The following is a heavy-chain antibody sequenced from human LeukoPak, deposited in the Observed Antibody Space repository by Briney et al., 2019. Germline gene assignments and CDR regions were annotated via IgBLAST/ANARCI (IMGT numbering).Heavy chain of an antibody. J-gene: IGHJ4*02. CDR3: ARAIDYYDSSGYYYYFDY. CDR2: INPNSGGT. Sequence: GASVKVSCKASGYTFTGYYMRWVRQAPGQGLEWMGWINPNSGGTNYAQKFQGRVTMTRDTSISTAYMELSRLRSDDTAVYYCARAIDYYDSSGYYYYFDYWGQGTLVTVSS. CDR1: GYTFTGYY. V-gene: IGHV1-2*02. D-gene: IGHD3-22*01.